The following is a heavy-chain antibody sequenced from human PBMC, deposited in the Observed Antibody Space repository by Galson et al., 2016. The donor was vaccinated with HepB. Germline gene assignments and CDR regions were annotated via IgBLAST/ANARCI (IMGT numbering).Heavy chain of an antibody. D-gene: IGHD3-16*01. V-gene: IGHV3-7*03. Sequence: SLRLSCAGSGFTFSNYWMSWVRQAPGKGLEWVANIKEDGSKEYYVDSVKGRFTVSRDNAKNSLYLQMNNLRAEDTAMYYCARDRTDHGSGTYGHDSWGQGPLSPSPQ. CDR3: ARDRTDHGSGTYGHDS. CDR1: GFTFSNYW. CDR2: IKEDGSKE. J-gene: IGHJ4*02.